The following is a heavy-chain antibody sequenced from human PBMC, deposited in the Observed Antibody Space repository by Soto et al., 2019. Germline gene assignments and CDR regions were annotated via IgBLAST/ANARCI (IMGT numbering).Heavy chain of an antibody. CDR1: SCSLSGFY. CDR2: INYSGST. J-gene: IGHJ4*02. CDR3: ARWGTGNLIPSRPFFHY. Sequence: SETLSLTCGLSSCSLSGFYWSWIRQSPGKGLEWIGDINYSGSTSYNPYLKSRVAIAVDASKKQFSLKLNSVTAADTAVYYCARWGTGNLIPSRPFFHYRGQGTRFTVSS. V-gene: IGHV4-34*01. D-gene: IGHD6-6*01.